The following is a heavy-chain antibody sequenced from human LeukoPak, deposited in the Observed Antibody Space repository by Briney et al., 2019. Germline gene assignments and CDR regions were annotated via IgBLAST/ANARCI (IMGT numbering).Heavy chain of an antibody. Sequence: SETLSLTCTVSGGSISSGGYYWSWIRQHPGKGLEWIGYIYYSGSTYYNPSLKSRVTISVDTSKNQFSLKLSSVTAADTAVYYCARDWGYDFWSGPRPYYYYGMDVWGQGTTVTVSS. CDR1: GGSISSGGYY. CDR2: IYYSGST. D-gene: IGHD3-3*01. J-gene: IGHJ6*02. V-gene: IGHV4-31*03. CDR3: ARDWGYDFWSGPRPYYYYGMDV.